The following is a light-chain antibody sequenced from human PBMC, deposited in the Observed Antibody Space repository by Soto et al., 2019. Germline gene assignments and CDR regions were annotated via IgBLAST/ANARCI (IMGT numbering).Light chain of an antibody. J-gene: IGLJ1*01. CDR2: AVT. V-gene: IGLV2-14*01. Sequence: TRPASVSGSPGQAIASACTGTSSDVGGYNYVSWYQQHPGKAPKLMIYAVTDRPSGVSSRFSGSKSGNTASLTISGLQAEDEADYYCSSYTNSSTLFGTGTKVTVL. CDR1: SSDVGGYNY. CDR3: SSYTNSSTL.